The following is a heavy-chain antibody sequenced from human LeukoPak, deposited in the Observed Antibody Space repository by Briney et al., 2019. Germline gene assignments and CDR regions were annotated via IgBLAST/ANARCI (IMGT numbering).Heavy chain of an antibody. CDR3: VLFSTSWGWFDP. D-gene: IGHD2-2*01. J-gene: IGHJ5*02. CDR1: GFTFSDYY. CDR2: ISSSGSTI. Sequence: GGSLRLSCAASGFTFSDYYMSWIRQAPGKGLEWVSYISSSGSTIYYADSVKGRFTISRDNSKNTLYLQMNSLRAEDTAMYYCVLFSTSWGWFDPWGQGTLVTVSS. V-gene: IGHV3-11*04.